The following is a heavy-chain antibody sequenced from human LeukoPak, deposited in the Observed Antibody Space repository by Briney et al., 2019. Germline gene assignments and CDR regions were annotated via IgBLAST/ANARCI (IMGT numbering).Heavy chain of an antibody. V-gene: IGHV3-9*01. CDR1: GFTFGDFA. CDR2: INWNSVNI. D-gene: IGHD2-2*01. CDR3: VKLEGGKYCNSVSCYGPFDF. Sequence: GGSLRLSCVGTGFTFGDFAMYWVRQAPGKGLEWVSGINWNSVNIAYADSVKGRFTISRDNAKSSLYLQMNSLRPEDTALYYCVKLEGGKYCNSVSCYGPFDFWGQGTLVTVSS. J-gene: IGHJ4*01.